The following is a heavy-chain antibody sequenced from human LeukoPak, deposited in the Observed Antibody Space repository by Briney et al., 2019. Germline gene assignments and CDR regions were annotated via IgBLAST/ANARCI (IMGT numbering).Heavy chain of an antibody. V-gene: IGHV1-18*01. D-gene: IGHD6-13*01. CDR1: GYTFSNYV. CDR3: ARVHWYFYDP. J-gene: IGHJ5*02. CDR2: ISTYTGNS. Sequence: VASVKVSCKASGYTFSNYVLTWVRQAPGQGLEWMGRISTYTGNSNYAQKFQDRVTMTTDTSTSTAYMELSSLRSEDTAVYYCARVHWYFYDPWGQGTLVTVSS.